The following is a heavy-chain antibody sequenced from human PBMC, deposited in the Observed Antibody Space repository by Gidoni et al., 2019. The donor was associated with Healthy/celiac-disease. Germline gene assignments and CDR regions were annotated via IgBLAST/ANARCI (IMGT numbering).Heavy chain of an antibody. J-gene: IGHJ6*03. CDR3: ARGLLEYSSSQNSAGSFSGEIYYYYYMDV. CDR1: GGSFSGYY. D-gene: IGHD6-6*01. Sequence: QVQLQQWGAGLLKPSETLSLTCAVYGGSFSGYYWSWIRQPPGKGLEWVGEINHSGSTNYNPSLKSRVTISVDTSKNQFSLKLSSVTAADTAVYYCARGLLEYSSSQNSAGSFSGEIYYYYYMDVWGKGTTVTVSS. V-gene: IGHV4-34*01. CDR2: INHSGST.